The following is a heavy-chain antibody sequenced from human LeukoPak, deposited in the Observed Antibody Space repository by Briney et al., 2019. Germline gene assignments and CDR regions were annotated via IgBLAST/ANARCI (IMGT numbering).Heavy chain of an antibody. J-gene: IGHJ3*02. Sequence: ASVKVSCKASGYTFTSYGISWVRQAPGQGLEWMGWISAYNGNTNYAQKFQGRVTMTTDTSTSTAYMEVRRLRFDDTALYYCARERGRLTMVRGGYDAFDIWGQGTMVTVSS. CDR2: ISAYNGNT. CDR3: ARERGRLTMVRGGYDAFDI. CDR1: GYTFTSYG. D-gene: IGHD3-10*01. V-gene: IGHV1-18*01.